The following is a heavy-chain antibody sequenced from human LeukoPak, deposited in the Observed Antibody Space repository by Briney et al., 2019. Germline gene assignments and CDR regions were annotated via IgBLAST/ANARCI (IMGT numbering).Heavy chain of an antibody. CDR3: ARKGSGWALPDY. J-gene: IGHJ4*02. V-gene: IGHV3-21*01. Sequence: PGGSLRLSCAASGFTFSSYSMNWVRQAPGKGLEWVSSISSSSSYIYYADSVKGRFTISRDNAKNSLYLQMNSLRAEDTAVYYCARKGSGWALPDYWGRGTLVTVSS. D-gene: IGHD6-19*01. CDR1: GFTFSSYS. CDR2: ISSSSSYI.